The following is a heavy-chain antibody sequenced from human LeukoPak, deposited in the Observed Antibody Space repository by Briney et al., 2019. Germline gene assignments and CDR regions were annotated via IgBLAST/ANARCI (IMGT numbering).Heavy chain of an antibody. CDR2: ISSSSSYI. CDR1: GFSFSSYS. V-gene: IGHV3-21*01. Sequence: GGSLTLSCAASGFSFSSYSMNWVRKAPGQGQGWDSSISSSSSYIYYADSVKGRLTTSTDNAKNSLYLQMNSLRAEDTAVYYCSRGRIAVAGQEKIDYWGEGNLVTVSS. CDR3: SRGRIAVAGQEKIDY. D-gene: IGHD6-19*01. J-gene: IGHJ4*02.